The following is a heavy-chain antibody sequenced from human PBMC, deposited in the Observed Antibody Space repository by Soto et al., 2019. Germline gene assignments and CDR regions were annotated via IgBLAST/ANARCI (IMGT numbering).Heavy chain of an antibody. V-gene: IGHV4-59*07. CDR3: ARGTSWQLPFDY. CDR1: SDSISSYY. J-gene: IGHJ4*02. Sequence: SDTLYLTCTVSSDSISSYYWSWIRQPPGKRLEWIGYISYSGSTDYNPSLKSRVTISGDTSKNQFSLKVSSVTAADTAVYYCARGTSWQLPFDYWGQGTLVTVSS. CDR2: ISYSGST. D-gene: IGHD6-13*01.